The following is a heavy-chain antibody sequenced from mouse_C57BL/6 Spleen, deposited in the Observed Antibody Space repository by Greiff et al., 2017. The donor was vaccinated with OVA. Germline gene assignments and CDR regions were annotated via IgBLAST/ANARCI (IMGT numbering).Heavy chain of an antibody. CDR1: GYTFTSYW. CDR2: INPSNGGA. V-gene: IGHV1-53*01. Sequence: QVQLQQPGTELVKPGASVKLSCKASGYTFTSYWMHWVKQRPGQGLEWIGNINPSNGGANYNEKFKSKATLTVDKSSSTAYMQLSSLTSEDSAVYYCARDTTVVDGWFAYWGQGTLVTVSA. D-gene: IGHD1-1*01. CDR3: ARDTTVVDGWFAY. J-gene: IGHJ3*01.